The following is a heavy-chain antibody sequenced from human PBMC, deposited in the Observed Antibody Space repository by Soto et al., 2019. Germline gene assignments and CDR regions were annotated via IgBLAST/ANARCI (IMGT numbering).Heavy chain of an antibody. CDR3: AREFYDGSNYHQTDAFDV. V-gene: IGHV1-46*01. D-gene: IGHD3-22*01. J-gene: IGHJ3*01. Sequence: GASVKVSCKASGYSFSNSYVVWVRQAPGQGLEWMGVINPAGGSTTYAQKFQDRVTMTRDTSTSTVYIELNSLRAEDTAVYYCAREFYDGSNYHQTDAFDVWGQGTMVTVSS. CDR1: GYSFSNSY. CDR2: INPAGGST.